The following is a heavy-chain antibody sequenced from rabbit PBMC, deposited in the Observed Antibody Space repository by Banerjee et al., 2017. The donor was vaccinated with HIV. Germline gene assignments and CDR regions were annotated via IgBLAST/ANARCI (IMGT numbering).Heavy chain of an antibody. CDR3: ARHETGTSGWNFAL. D-gene: IGHD1-1*01. J-gene: IGHJ3*01. Sequence: QEQLKETGGGLVQPGGSLTLSCKASGFDFSSYYMSWVRQAPGKGLEWIACIDAGYRAKTYYASWAKGRFTVSKTSSTTVTLQMTSLTAADTATYFCARHETGTSGWNFALWGQGTLVTVS. V-gene: IGHV1S45*01. CDR1: GFDFSSYYM. CDR2: IDAGYRAKT.